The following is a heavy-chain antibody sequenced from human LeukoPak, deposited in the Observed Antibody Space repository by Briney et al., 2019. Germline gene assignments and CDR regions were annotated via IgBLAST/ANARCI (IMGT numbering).Heavy chain of an antibody. V-gene: IGHV3-23*01. CDR1: GFTFSSYA. J-gene: IGHJ4*02. CDR3: AKAREPSYYYDSSGH. CDR2: ISASGGST. D-gene: IGHD3-22*01. Sequence: GGSLRLSCAVSGFTFSSYAMTWVRQAPGKGLEWVSAISASGGSTYYADSVKGRFTISRDNSKNTLYLQMNSLRAEDTAVYYCAKAREPSYYYDSSGHWGQGTLVTVSS.